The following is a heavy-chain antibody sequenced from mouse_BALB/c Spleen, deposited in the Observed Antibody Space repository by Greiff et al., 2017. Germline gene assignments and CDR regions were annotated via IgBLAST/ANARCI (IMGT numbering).Heavy chain of an antibody. D-gene: IGHD4-1*01. CDR1: GFTFSSYT. CDR2: ISNGGGST. Sequence: EVKVVESGGGLVQPGGSLKLSCAASGFTFSSYTMSWVRQTPEKRLEWVAYISNGGGSTYYPDTVKGRFTISRDNAKNTLYLQMSSLKSEDTAMYYCARHGIGTGTGWYFDVWGAGTTVTVSS. J-gene: IGHJ1*01. CDR3: ARHGIGTGTGWYFDV. V-gene: IGHV5-12-2*01.